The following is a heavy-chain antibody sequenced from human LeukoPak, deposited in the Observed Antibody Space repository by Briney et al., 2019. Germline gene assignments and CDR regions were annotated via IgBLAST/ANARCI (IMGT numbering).Heavy chain of an antibody. CDR1: GFTFSSYA. V-gene: IGHV3-23*01. CDR2: MTGAGDRT. Sequence: GGSLRLSCAASGFTFSSYAMGWVRQAPGKGLEWVSAMTGAGDRTDYADSVKGRFTISRDNSKNILYLQMNSLRAEDTAVYYCAKDAFWPAGPLPRLATSFDYWGQGTLVTVSS. J-gene: IGHJ4*02. CDR3: AKDAFWPAGPLPRLATSFDY.